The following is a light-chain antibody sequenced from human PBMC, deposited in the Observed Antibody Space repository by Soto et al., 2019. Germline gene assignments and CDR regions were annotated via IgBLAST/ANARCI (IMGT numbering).Light chain of an antibody. CDR2: GAS. Sequence: IVMTQSPATLSVSPGERATLSCRASQSISTNLAWYQQRPGQAPRLLFYGASTRATGIPARFSGSGSETEFTLTISSLQSEDFAVYYCQQYNDWPRTFGQGTKVDIK. V-gene: IGKV3-15*01. CDR3: QQYNDWPRT. J-gene: IGKJ1*01. CDR1: QSISTN.